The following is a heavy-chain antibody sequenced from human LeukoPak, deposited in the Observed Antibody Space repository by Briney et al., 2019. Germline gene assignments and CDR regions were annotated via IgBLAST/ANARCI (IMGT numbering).Heavy chain of an antibody. Sequence: GGSLRLSCAASGFTFSNYVASWVRQAPGKGLEWVSVISGNGVSTNYADSVKGRFTISRDNSKNTVFLQMNSLRAEDTAIYYCATIKDKWLRSPGSDYWRQGTLVTVSS. J-gene: IGHJ4*02. V-gene: IGHV3-23*01. CDR1: GFTFSNYV. CDR3: ATIKDKWLRSPGSDY. D-gene: IGHD5-12*01. CDR2: ISGNGVST.